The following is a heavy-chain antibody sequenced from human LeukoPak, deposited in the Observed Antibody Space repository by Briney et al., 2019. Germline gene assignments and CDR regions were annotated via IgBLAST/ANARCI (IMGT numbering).Heavy chain of an antibody. J-gene: IGHJ4*02. Sequence: ASVKVSCKASGYTFTSYGISWVRQAPGQGLEWMGWISANNGHTSYTQKLQGRVTMTTDTSTSTAYMELRSLRSDDTAVYYCARPARPSGSYGYWGQGTLVTVSS. CDR3: ARPARPSGSYGY. CDR2: ISANNGHT. D-gene: IGHD3-16*01. V-gene: IGHV1-18*01. CDR1: GYTFTSYG.